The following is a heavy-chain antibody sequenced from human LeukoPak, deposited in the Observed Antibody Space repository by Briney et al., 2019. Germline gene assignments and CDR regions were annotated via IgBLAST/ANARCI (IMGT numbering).Heavy chain of an antibody. CDR3: ARAEGSGSPNYFDY. J-gene: IGHJ4*02. CDR1: EYTLTGYY. Sequence: ASVKVSCKASEYTLTGYYMHWVRKPPEQGLEWMGWINPNSGGTNYAQKFQGRVTMTRDTSISTAYMELSRLRSDDTAVYYCARAEGSGSPNYFDYWGQGTLVTVSS. D-gene: IGHD3-22*01. V-gene: IGHV1-2*02. CDR2: INPNSGGT.